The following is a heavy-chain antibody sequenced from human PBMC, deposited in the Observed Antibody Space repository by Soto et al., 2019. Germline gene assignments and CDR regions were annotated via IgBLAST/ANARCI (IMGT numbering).Heavy chain of an antibody. Sequence: QVQLVESGGGVVQPGISLTLSCAASGFTFSSYTMHWVRQAPGKGLEWVALILYDGSNKYYADSVKGRFTVSRDNSKNSLYLQVNSLRAEGAAVYYCVKDRGYPYGHPFENWGQGTLVTVSS. V-gene: IGHV3-30*18. CDR1: GFTFSSYT. CDR3: VKDRGYPYGHPFEN. CDR2: ILYDGSNK. D-gene: IGHD5-18*01. J-gene: IGHJ4*02.